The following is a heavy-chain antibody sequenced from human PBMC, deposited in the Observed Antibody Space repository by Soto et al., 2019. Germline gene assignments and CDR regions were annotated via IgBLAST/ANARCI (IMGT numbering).Heavy chain of an antibody. J-gene: IGHJ6*02. CDR3: ARDQSYYYGSGPYYYYGMDV. V-gene: IGHV4-59*01. Sequence: SETLSLTCTVSGGSISSYYWSWIRQPPGKGLEWIGYIYYSGSTNYNPSLKSRVTISVDTSKNQFSLKLSSVTAADTAVYYCARDQSYYYGSGPYYYYGMDVWGQGTTVTVS. CDR2: IYYSGST. CDR1: GGSISSYY. D-gene: IGHD3-10*01.